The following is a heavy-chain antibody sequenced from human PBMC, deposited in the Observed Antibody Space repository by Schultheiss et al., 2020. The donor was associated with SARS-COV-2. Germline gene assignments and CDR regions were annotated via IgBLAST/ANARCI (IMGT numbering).Heavy chain of an antibody. CDR3: ARRYCSAGSCYLDS. J-gene: IGHJ4*02. Sequence: SETLSLTCTVSGASISSSSHYWGWIRQPPGKGLEWIGSIYYSGSTYHNPPLKSRITISVDTSKNQFSLKLSSVTAADTAVYYCARRYCSAGSCYLDSWGQGTLITVSS. CDR1: GASISSSSHY. CDR2: IYYSGST. D-gene: IGHD2-15*01. V-gene: IGHV4-39*01.